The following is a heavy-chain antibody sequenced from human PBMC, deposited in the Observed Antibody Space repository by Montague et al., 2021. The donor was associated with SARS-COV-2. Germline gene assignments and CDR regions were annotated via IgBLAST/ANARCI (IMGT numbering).Heavy chain of an antibody. Sequence: SLRLSCAASGFTFDDYAMHWVRQAPGKGLEWVSGINWNSGSIGYADSVKGRFTISRDNAKNSLYLQMNSLRAEDTALYYCAKFPQRNYDILIDDAFDIWGQGTMVTVSS. CDR3: AKFPQRNYDILIDDAFDI. CDR1: GFTFDDYA. V-gene: IGHV3-9*01. CDR2: INWNSGSI. D-gene: IGHD3-9*01. J-gene: IGHJ3*02.